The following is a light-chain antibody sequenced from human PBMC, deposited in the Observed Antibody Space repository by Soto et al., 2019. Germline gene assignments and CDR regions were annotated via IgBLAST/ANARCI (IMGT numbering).Light chain of an antibody. V-gene: IGLV1-51*01. CDR1: SSNIGGNS. CDR2: DDN. CDR3: TSYTSSSTLDV. Sequence: SVLTQPPSVSAAPGQKVTISCSGSSSNIGGNSVSWYQQLPGTAPKLLIYDDNKRPSGIPDRFSGSKSGTSATLGITGFQTGDEADYFCTSYTSSSTLDVFGTGTKVTV. J-gene: IGLJ1*01.